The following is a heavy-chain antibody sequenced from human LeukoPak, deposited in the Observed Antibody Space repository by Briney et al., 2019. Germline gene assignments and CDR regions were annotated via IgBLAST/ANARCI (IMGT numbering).Heavy chain of an antibody. CDR3: ARVYSSSIQYYYYYYYMDV. CDR2: IRYDGSNK. D-gene: IGHD6-13*01. CDR1: GFTFSSYG. Sequence: PGGSLRLSCAASGFTFSSYGMHWVRQAPGKGLEWVAFIRYDGSNKYYADSVKGRFTISRDNSKNTLYLQMNSLRAEDTAVYYCARVYSSSIQYYYYYYYMDVWGKGTTVTVSS. J-gene: IGHJ6*03. V-gene: IGHV3-30*02.